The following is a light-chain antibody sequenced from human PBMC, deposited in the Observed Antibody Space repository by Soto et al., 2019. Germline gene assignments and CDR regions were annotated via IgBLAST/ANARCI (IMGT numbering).Light chain of an antibody. J-gene: IGKJ1*01. Sequence: DIQMTQSPSSLSASIGDRVTITCRSSQVITNDLGWYQQKPGKAPKRLIYAASTLHSGVPSRFSGSGSGTEFTLTIRSLQPEDFATYYCLQHNTYPWTFGQGTKVEI. CDR3: LQHNTYPWT. CDR2: AAS. V-gene: IGKV1-17*01. CDR1: QVITND.